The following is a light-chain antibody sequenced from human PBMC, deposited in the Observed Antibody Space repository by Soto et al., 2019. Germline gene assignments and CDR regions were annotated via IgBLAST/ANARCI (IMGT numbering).Light chain of an antibody. J-gene: IGLJ1*01. Sequence: QSALPQPASVSGSPGQSITISCTGTSSDVGGYHYVSWYQQHPGKAPKLIIYEVRNRPSGVSNRFSGSRSGNTASLTISGLQAEDEADYYCSSYTNISTDVFGTGTKVTVL. CDR3: SSYTNISTDV. CDR2: EVR. V-gene: IGLV2-14*01. CDR1: SSDVGGYHY.